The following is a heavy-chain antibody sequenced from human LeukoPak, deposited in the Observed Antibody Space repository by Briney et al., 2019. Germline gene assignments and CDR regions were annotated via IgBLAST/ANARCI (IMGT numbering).Heavy chain of an antibody. CDR3: AKIEDCSGGSRLYFGYGMDV. J-gene: IGHJ6*02. D-gene: IGHD2-15*01. V-gene: IGHV3-23*01. Sequence: PGGSLRLSCAASGFTFSSYAMSWVRQAPGKGLEWVSAISGSGGSTYYADSVKGRFTISRDNSKNTLYLQMNSLRAEDTAVYYCAKIEDCSGGSRLYFGYGMDVWGQGTTVTVSS. CDR1: GFTFSSYA. CDR2: ISGSGGST.